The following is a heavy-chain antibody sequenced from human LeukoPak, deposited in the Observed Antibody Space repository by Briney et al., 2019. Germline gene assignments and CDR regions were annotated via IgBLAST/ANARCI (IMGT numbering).Heavy chain of an antibody. Sequence: PGGSLRLSCADSGFTFSSYAMHWVRQAPGKGLEWVAVISYDGSNKYYADSVKGRFTISRDNSKNTLYLQMNSLRAEDTAVYYCASSSGFLVGYFDYWGQGTLVTVSS. J-gene: IGHJ4*02. CDR2: ISYDGSNK. CDR3: ASSSGFLVGYFDY. CDR1: GFTFSSYA. V-gene: IGHV3-30-3*01. D-gene: IGHD3-22*01.